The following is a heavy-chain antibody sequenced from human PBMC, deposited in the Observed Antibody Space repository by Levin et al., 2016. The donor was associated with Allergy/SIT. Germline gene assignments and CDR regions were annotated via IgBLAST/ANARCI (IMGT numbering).Heavy chain of an antibody. Sequence: GGSLRLSCAASGFTFSNAWLSWVRQAPGNRLEWIGHIKSKTYGGTTEYAAPVKGTFTIFRDDSKNTVYLEMNSLKTEDTAVYYCTTGRLLSRGILFDIWGQGTMVTVSS. J-gene: IGHJ3*02. D-gene: IGHD5-12*01. CDR3: TTGRLLSRGILFDI. V-gene: IGHV3-15*01. CDR2: IKSKTYGGTT. CDR1: GFTFSNAW.